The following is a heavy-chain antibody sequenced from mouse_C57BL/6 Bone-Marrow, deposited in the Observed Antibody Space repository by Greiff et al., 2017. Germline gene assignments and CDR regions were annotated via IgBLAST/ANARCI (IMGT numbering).Heavy chain of an antibody. CDR3: ARRPFIYYYGSSWFAY. D-gene: IGHD1-1*01. V-gene: IGHV1-9*01. CDR1: GYTFTGYW. J-gene: IGHJ3*01. CDR2: ILPGSGST. Sequence: QVQLKQSGAELMKPGASVKLSCKATGYTFTGYWIEWVKQRPGHGLEWIGEILPGSGSTNYNEKFKGKATFTADTSSSTAYMQLSSLTTEDSAIYYCARRPFIYYYGSSWFAYWGQGTLVTVSA.